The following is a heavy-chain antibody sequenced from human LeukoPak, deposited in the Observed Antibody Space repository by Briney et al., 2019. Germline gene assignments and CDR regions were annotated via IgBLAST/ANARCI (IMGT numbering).Heavy chain of an antibody. CDR1: GFTFSSYA. D-gene: IGHD3-10*01. CDR2: ISYDGSNK. V-gene: IGHV3-30*04. J-gene: IGHJ4*02. CDR3: AKLSITMVRGVIGPFDY. Sequence: PGGSLRLSCAASGFTFSSYAMHWVRQAPGKGLEWVAVISYDGSNKYYADSVKGRFTISRDNSKNTLYLQVNSLRAEDTAVYYCAKLSITMVRGVIGPFDYWGQGTLVTVSS.